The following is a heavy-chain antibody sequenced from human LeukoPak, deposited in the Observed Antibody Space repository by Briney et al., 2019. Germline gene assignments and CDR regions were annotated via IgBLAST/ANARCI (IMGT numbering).Heavy chain of an antibody. CDR1: GFTFSSYE. CDR3: ARDTGPDWLLPENAFDI. V-gene: IGHV3-48*03. Sequence: GGSLRLSCAASGFTFSSYEMNWVRQAPGKGLEWVSYISSSGSTIYYADSVKGRFTIPRDNAKNSLYLQMNSLRAEDTAVYYCARDTGPDWLLPENAFDIWGQGTMVTVSS. CDR2: ISSSGSTI. D-gene: IGHD3/OR15-3a*01. J-gene: IGHJ3*02.